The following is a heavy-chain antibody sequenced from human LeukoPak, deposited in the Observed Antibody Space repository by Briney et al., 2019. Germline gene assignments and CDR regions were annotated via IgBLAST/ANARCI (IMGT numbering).Heavy chain of an antibody. Sequence: GRSLRLSCAASGFSFSSYAMHWVRQAPGKGLEWVAVISYDGSNKYYADSVKGRFTISRDNSKNTLYRQMNGLRAEDTAVYYGAGEHSSGWTEEDAFDIWGKGTMVTVSS. J-gene: IGHJ3*02. CDR1: GFSFSSYA. D-gene: IGHD6-19*01. CDR2: ISYDGSNK. CDR3: AGEHSSGWTEEDAFDI. V-gene: IGHV3-30-3*01.